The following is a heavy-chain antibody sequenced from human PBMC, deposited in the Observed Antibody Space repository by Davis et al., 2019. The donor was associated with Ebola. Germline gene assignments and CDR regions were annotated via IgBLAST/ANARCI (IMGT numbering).Heavy chain of an antibody. D-gene: IGHD6-13*01. CDR3: AKDRGYSSSWYGGNWFDP. Sequence: GGSLRLSCAASGFTFSSYGMHWVRQAPGKGLEWVAVIWYDGSNKYYADSVKGRFTISRDNSKNTLYLQMNSLRAEDTAVYYCAKDRGYSSSWYGGNWFDPWGQGTLVTVSS. CDR2: IWYDGSNK. V-gene: IGHV3-33*06. J-gene: IGHJ5*02. CDR1: GFTFSSYG.